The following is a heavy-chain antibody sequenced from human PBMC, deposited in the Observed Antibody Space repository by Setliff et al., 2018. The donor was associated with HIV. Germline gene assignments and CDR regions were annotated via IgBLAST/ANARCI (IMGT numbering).Heavy chain of an antibody. CDR3: ARQDYYDSSGFYYYYMDV. D-gene: IGHD3-22*01. Sequence: ASVKVSCKASGYTFTGYYMHWVRQAPGQGLEWMGCINLNTGNTNYAQKFQGRVIVTRDTSINTAYVELRSLRLDDTAVYYCARQDYYDSSGFYYYYMDVWGKGTTVTVSS. J-gene: IGHJ6*03. V-gene: IGHV1-2*02. CDR2: INLNTGNT. CDR1: GYTFTGYY.